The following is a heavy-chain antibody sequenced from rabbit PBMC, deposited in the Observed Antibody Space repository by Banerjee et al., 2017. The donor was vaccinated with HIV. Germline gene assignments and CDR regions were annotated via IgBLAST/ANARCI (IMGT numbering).Heavy chain of an antibody. CDR2: IHTNSGT. D-gene: IGHD4-1*01. CDR3: ARDLAGVTGWNFGL. CDR1: GFSFSGNYW. J-gene: IGHJ3*01. V-gene: IGHV1S45*01. Sequence: QEQLKETGGGLVQPGGSLKLTCTVSGFSFSGNYWLCWVRQAPGKGLEWIGCIHTNSGTYYASWVNGRFTISKTSSTTVSLQMTSLTVADTATYFCARDLAGVTGWNFGLWGQGTLVTVS.